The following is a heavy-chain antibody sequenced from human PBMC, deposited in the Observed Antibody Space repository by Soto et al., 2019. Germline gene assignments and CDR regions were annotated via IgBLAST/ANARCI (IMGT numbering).Heavy chain of an antibody. D-gene: IGHD6-6*01. V-gene: IGHV3-74*01. Sequence: GGSLRLSCAASGFTFSTYWMHWVRQAPGKELVWVSRINSDGGTTTCADSVKGRFTVSRDNAQNTLYLQVNSLRAEDTAVYYCARGHSGSSLYYYYFMDVWGKGTTVTVSS. J-gene: IGHJ6*03. CDR2: INSDGGTT. CDR1: GFTFSTYW. CDR3: ARGHSGSSLYYYYFMDV.